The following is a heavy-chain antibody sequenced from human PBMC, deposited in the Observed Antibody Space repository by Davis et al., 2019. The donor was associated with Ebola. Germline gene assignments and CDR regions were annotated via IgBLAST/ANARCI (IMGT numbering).Heavy chain of an antibody. CDR2: ITGDGSST. Sequence: PGGSLRLSCAASGSTFSTYWMHWVRQVPGKGLAWVSRITGDGSSTDYADSVKGRFTISRDNAKNTLYLQMNSLRPEDTAVYYCARGIAVDQPRYWGQGTLVTVSS. V-gene: IGHV3-74*01. CDR1: GSTFSTYW. J-gene: IGHJ4*02. D-gene: IGHD2-21*01. CDR3: ARGIAVDQPRY.